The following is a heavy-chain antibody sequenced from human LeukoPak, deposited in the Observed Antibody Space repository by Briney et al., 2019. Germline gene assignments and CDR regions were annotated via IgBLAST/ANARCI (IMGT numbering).Heavy chain of an antibody. V-gene: IGHV4-4*07. CDR1: GGSISSYY. CDR2: IYTSGST. J-gene: IGHJ6*03. CDR3: ARTMVRGVGYYYYYMDV. Sequence: KTSETLSLTCTVSGGSISSYYWSWIRQPAGKGLEWIGRIYTSGSTNYNPSLKSRVTMSVDTSKNQFSLKLSSVTAADTAVYYCARTMVRGVGYYYYYMDVWGKGTTVTISS. D-gene: IGHD3-10*01.